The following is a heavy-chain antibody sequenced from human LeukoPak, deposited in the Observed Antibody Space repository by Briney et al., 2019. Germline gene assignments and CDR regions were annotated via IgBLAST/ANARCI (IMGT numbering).Heavy chain of an antibody. Sequence: SGTLSLTCAVSGGSISSSNWWSWVRQPPGKGLEWIGEIYHGGSTNYNPSLKGRVAMSVDRSRNQFSLQLSSVTAADTAVYYCAKGEDHGSGTVHFASWGQGTLVTVSS. D-gene: IGHD3-10*01. CDR3: AKGEDHGSGTVHFAS. CDR1: GGSISSSNW. V-gene: IGHV4-4*02. CDR2: IYHGGST. J-gene: IGHJ4*02.